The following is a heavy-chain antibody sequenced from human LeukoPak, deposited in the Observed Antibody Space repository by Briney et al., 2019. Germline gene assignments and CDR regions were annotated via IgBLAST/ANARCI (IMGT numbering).Heavy chain of an antibody. V-gene: IGHV3-21*01. CDR2: ISSSSSYI. CDR3: ARGAAESEY. D-gene: IGHD2-15*01. J-gene: IGHJ4*02. Sequence: GGSLRLSCAASGFTFSSYSMNWVRQAPGKGLEWVSSISSSSSYIYYADSVKGRFTISRDNSKNTLSLQMNSLRPDDTGVYYCARGAAESEYWGQGTLVAVSS. CDR1: GFTFSSYS.